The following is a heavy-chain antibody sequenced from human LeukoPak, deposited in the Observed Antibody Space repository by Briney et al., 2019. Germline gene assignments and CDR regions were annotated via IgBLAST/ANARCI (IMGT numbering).Heavy chain of an antibody. CDR2: ISSSGSTI. J-gene: IGHJ4*02. D-gene: IGHD3-16*01. CDR1: GFTFSNYE. V-gene: IGHV3-48*03. CDR3: ARVWGSYLDY. Sequence: GSLRLSCAASGFTFSNYEMNWVRQAPGKGLEWVSYISSSGSTIYYADSVKGRFTISRDNAKNSLYLQMNSLRAEDTAVYYCARVWGSYLDYWGQGTLVTVSS.